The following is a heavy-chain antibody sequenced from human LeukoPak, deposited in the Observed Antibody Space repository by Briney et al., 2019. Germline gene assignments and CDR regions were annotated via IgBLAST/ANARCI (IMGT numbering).Heavy chain of an antibody. D-gene: IGHD4-17*01. CDR2: IGYDGSWT. CDR1: GFTFSSSA. J-gene: IGHJ4*02. V-gene: IGHV3-23*01. CDR3: AKDLDGDYVLGY. Sequence: GGSLRLSCAASGFTFSSSAMIWVRQAPGKGLEWVSSIGYDGSWTHYADSVRGRFTISRDNSKNTLYLQMNSLRAEDTAVYYCAKDLDGDYVLGYWGQGTLVTVSS.